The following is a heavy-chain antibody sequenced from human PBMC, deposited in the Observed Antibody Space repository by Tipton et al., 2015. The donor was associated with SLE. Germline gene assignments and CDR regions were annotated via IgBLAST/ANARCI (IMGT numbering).Heavy chain of an antibody. CDR2: IYSSGTT. D-gene: IGHD6-19*01. CDR1: GGSISSYY. J-gene: IGHJ3*02. Sequence: TLSLTCTVSGGSISSYYWSWIRQPAVKGLAWIGGIYSSGTTNYYPSLQSRVTMSVDTSKNQFSLKLSSVTAADTAVYYCARVNPGAGDAFDIWGQGTMVTVSS. V-gene: IGHV4-4*07. CDR3: ARVNPGAGDAFDI.